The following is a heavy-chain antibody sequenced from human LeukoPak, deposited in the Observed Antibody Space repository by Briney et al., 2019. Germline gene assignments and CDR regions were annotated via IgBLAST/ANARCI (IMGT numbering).Heavy chain of an antibody. J-gene: IGHJ4*02. D-gene: IGHD3-3*01. Sequence: SETLSLTCTVSGGSISSYYWSSIRQPAGKGLEWIGRIFTNWSTNYNPSLKSRVTMSVATSKNQFSLKLSSVTAADTAVYYCARDSSYDFWSGNGGFDYWGQATLVTVSS. CDR3: ARDSSYDFWSGNGGFDY. CDR2: IFTNWST. V-gene: IGHV4-4*07. CDR1: GGSISSYY.